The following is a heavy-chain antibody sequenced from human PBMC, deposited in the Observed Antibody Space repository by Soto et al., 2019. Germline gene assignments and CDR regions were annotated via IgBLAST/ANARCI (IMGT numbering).Heavy chain of an antibody. D-gene: IGHD4-17*01. CDR3: AKDMKWGGMTTIHYFDS. J-gene: IGHJ4*02. CDR1: GFTVDDYA. V-gene: IGHV3-9*01. Sequence: SLRLSCVASGFTVDDYAMHWVRQAPGKGLEWVSGISANGDNVDYADSVKGRFTVSRDNAKNSLFLQMNSLRPEDTALYYCAKDMKWGGMTTIHYFDSWGQGTLVTVSS. CDR2: ISANGDNV.